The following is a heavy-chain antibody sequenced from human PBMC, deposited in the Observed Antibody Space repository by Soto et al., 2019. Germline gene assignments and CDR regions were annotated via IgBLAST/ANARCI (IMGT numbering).Heavy chain of an antibody. V-gene: IGHV3-23*01. CDR1: GFTFSSYA. D-gene: IGHD4-17*01. J-gene: IGHJ5*02. CDR2: ISGSGGST. Sequence: GGSLRLSCAASGFTFSSYAMSWVRQAPGKGLEWVSAISGSGGSTSYADSVKGRFTISRDNSKNTLYLQMNSLRAEDTAVYYCAKENRPYTVTTGFDPWGQGTLVTVSS. CDR3: AKENRPYTVTTGFDP.